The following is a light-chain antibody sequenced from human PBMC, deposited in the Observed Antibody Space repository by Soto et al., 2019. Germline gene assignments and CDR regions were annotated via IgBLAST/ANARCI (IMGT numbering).Light chain of an antibody. CDR2: DVS. CDR3: CSCAGSSPPSL. Sequence: QSVLTQPRSVSGSPGQSVTISCTGTSSDVGGYNYVSWYQQHPGKAPKLMIYDVSKRPSGVPDRFSGSKSGNTASLTISGLQAEDEADYYCCSCAGSSPPSLFG. J-gene: IGLJ1*01. CDR1: SSDVGGYNY. V-gene: IGLV2-11*01.